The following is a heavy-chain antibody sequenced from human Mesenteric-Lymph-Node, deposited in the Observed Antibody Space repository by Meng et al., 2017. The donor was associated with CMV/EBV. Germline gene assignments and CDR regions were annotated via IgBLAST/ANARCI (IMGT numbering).Heavy chain of an antibody. J-gene: IGHJ4*02. CDR3: ARGGFNYFDY. Sequence: GESLKIPRAASGFTFLTYEMNWVRQAPGKGLEWISYIDSSGDAIYYADSVKGRFTISGDIAKNSLFLQMNSLRAEDTAVYYCARGGFNYFDYWGLGTLVTVSS. CDR2: IDSSGDAI. CDR1: GFTFLTYE. V-gene: IGHV3-48*03.